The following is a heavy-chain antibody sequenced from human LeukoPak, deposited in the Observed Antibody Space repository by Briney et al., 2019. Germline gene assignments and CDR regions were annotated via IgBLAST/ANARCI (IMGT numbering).Heavy chain of an antibody. CDR1: GFPFSSYR. V-gene: IGHV3-7*03. CDR3: AKDPPSSSGWSGYFQH. CDR2: IKQDGSKK. D-gene: IGHD6-19*01. J-gene: IGHJ1*01. Sequence: GGSLRLSCVASGFPFSSYRMTWVRQAPGKGLEWVANIKQDGSKKSYVDSVKGRFTISRDNSKDTLYLQMNSLRAEDTAVYYCAKDPPSSSGWSGYFQHWGQGTLVTVSS.